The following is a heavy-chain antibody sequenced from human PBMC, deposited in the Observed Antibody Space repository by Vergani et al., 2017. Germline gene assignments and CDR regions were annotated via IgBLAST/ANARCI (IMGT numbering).Heavy chain of an antibody. J-gene: IGHJ4*02. CDR3: ARVRYCSSTSCYTPFDY. V-gene: IGHV1-2*02. D-gene: IGHD2-2*02. Sequence: QVQLVQSGAEVKKPGASVKVSCKASGYTFTGYYMHWVRQAPGQGLERMGWINPNSGGTNYAQKFQGRVTMTRDTSISTAYMELSRLRSDDTAVYYCARVRYCSSTSCYTPFDYWGQGTLVTVSS. CDR2: INPNSGGT. CDR1: GYTFTGYY.